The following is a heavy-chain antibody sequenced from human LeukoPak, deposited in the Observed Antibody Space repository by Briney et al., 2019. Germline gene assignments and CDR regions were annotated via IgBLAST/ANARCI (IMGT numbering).Heavy chain of an antibody. V-gene: IGHV3-23*01. Sequence: QPGGSLRLSCAASGFTFSSYAMSWVRQAPGKGLEWVSAISGSGGSTYYADSVKGRFTISRDNAKNSLYLQMNSLRAEDTAVYYCARSLYSSSWYLVESFRYYYYYYGMDVWGRGTTVTVSS. D-gene: IGHD6-13*01. CDR3: ARSLYSSSWYLVESFRYYYYYYGMDV. CDR1: GFTFSSYA. CDR2: ISGSGGST. J-gene: IGHJ6*02.